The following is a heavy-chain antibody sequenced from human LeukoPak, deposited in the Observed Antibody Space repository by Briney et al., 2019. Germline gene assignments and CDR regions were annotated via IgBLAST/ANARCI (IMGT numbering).Heavy chain of an antibody. Sequence: PSETLSLTCTVSGGSMYSSTYYWGWIRQPPGKGLEWIGTIYYSGSSYYNPSLKSRVTISVDTSKNQFSLKVSSVTAADTAVYYCARVRGTGSGDYWGQGTLVTVSS. D-gene: IGHD3-10*01. V-gene: IGHV4-39*07. CDR1: GGSMYSSTYY. J-gene: IGHJ4*02. CDR3: ARVRGTGSGDY. CDR2: IYYSGSS.